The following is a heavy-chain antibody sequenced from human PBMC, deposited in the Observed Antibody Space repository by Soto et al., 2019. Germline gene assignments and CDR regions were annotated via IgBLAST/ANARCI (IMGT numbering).Heavy chain of an antibody. CDR2: IIPIFGTA. CDR1: GGTFSSYA. CDR3: ARGKAGKEAEDSSGYYGMDV. D-gene: IGHD3-22*01. Sequence: QVQLVQSGAEVKKPGSSVKVSCKASGGTFSSYAISWVRQAPGQGLEWMGGIIPIFGTANYAQKFQGRVTITADESTSTAYMELSSLRSEDTAVYSCARGKAGKEAEDSSGYYGMDVWGQGTTITVSS. J-gene: IGHJ6*02. V-gene: IGHV1-69*12.